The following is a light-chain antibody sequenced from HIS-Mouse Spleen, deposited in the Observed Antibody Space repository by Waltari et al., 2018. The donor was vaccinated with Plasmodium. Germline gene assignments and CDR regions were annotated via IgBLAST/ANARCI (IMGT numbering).Light chain of an antibody. V-gene: IGLV3-25*03. CDR3: QSADSSGTYQV. CDR2: KES. Sequence: SYELTQPPSVSVSPGQTARITCSGDALPKQYAYWYQQKPDQAPVLVTYKESEGPSGIPERFSGSSSGTTVTLTISGVQAEDEADYYCQSADSSGTYQVFGGGTKLTVL. CDR1: ALPKQY. J-gene: IGLJ2*01.